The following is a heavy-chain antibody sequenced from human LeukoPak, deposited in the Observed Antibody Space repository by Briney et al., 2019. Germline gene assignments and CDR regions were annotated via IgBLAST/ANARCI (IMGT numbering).Heavy chain of an antibody. CDR3: ARWGQYCSSTGCYYYFDY. V-gene: IGHV3-33*01. J-gene: IGHJ4*02. D-gene: IGHD2-2*01. CDR1: GFTFSSYG. CDR2: IWYDGSNK. Sequence: GRSLRLSCAASGFTFSSYGMHWVRQAPGKGLEWVAVIWYDGSNKYYADSVKGRFTISRDNSKNTLYLQMNSLRAEDTAVYYCARWGQYCSSTGCYYYFDYWGQGTLVTVSS.